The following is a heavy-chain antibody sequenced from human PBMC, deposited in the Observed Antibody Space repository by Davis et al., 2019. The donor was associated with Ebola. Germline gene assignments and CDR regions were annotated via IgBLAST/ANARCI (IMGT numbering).Heavy chain of an antibody. D-gene: IGHD3-9*01. CDR2: ITSDGRDT. CDR1: GFTFSPHW. V-gene: IGHV3-74*01. Sequence: LKISCVASGFTFSPHWMHWVRRAPGKGLEWVSRITSDGRDTHYVDSVKGRFTISRDNAKSTVFLQMTRLRVEDTAIYYCVRDGNHFEFDYWGQGTLVTVSS. CDR3: VRDGNHFEFDY. J-gene: IGHJ4*02.